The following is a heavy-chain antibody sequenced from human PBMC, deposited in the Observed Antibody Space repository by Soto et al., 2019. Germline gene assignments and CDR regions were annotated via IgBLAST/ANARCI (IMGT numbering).Heavy chain of an antibody. CDR1: GYTFTSYY. D-gene: IGHD2-8*01. CDR2: INPSGGST. CDR3: AAEGVLEAFDI. V-gene: IGHV1-46*01. Sequence: QVQLVQSGAEVKKPGASVKVSCKASGYTFTSYYMHWVRQAPGQGLEWMGIINPSGGSTSYAQKFQGRVTMTRDTSTSTVYMELSSLRSEDTVVYYCAAEGVLEAFDIWGQGTMVTVSS. J-gene: IGHJ3*02.